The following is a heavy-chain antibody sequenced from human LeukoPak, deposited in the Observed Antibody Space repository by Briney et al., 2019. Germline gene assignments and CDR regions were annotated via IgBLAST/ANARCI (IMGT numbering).Heavy chain of an antibody. CDR2: INHSGST. CDR3: ARRKWKDLHYYMDV. V-gene: IGHV4-34*01. Sequence: SETLSLTCTVSGGSISSYYWSWIRQPPGKGLEWIGEINHSGSTNYNPSLKCRVTISVDTSKNQFSLKLSSVTAADTAVYYCARRKWKDLHYYMDVWGKGTTVTVSS. CDR1: GGSISSYY. J-gene: IGHJ6*03. D-gene: IGHD1-1*01.